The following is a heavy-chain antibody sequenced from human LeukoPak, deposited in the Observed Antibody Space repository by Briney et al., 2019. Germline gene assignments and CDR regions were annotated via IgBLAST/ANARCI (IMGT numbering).Heavy chain of an antibody. CDR2: ISWNSGSI. CDR3: AKGAVAGPSLDY. V-gene: IGHV3-9*01. CDR1: GFTFDDYA. D-gene: IGHD6-19*01. J-gene: IGHJ4*02. Sequence: GGSLRLSCAASGFTFDDYAVHWVRQAPGKGLEWVSGISWNSGSIGYADSVKGRFTISRDNAKNSLYLQMNSLRAEDTALYYCAKGAVAGPSLDYWGQGTLVTVSS.